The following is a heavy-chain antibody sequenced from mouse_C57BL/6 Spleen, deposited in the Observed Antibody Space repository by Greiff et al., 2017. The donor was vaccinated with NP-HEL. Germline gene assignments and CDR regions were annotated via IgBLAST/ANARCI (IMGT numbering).Heavy chain of an antibody. CDR3: ARSYYDYGGDLDAMDY. V-gene: IGHV5-6*01. CDR1: GFTFSSYG. J-gene: IGHJ4*01. CDR2: ISRGGSYT. D-gene: IGHD2-4*01. Sequence: DVQLVESGGDLVKPGGSLKLSCAASGFTFSSYGMSWVRQTPDKRLEWVATISRGGSYTYYPDSVKGRFTISRDNAKHPLYLQMSSLKSEDTAMYYCARSYYDYGGDLDAMDYWGQGTSVTVAS.